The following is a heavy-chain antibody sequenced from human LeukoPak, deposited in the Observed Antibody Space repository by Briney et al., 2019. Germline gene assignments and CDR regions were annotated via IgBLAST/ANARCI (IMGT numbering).Heavy chain of an antibody. CDR3: ARTRSPLQTYYYGSGSYLALEN. CDR1: GGTFSSYA. J-gene: IGHJ4*02. Sequence: ASVKVSCKASGGTFSSYAISWVRQAPGQGLEWMGGIIPIFGTANYAQKFQGRVTITADESTSTANMELSSLRSEDTAVYYCARTRSPLQTYYYGSGSYLALENWGQGTLVTVSS. CDR2: IIPIFGTA. V-gene: IGHV1-69*13. D-gene: IGHD3-10*01.